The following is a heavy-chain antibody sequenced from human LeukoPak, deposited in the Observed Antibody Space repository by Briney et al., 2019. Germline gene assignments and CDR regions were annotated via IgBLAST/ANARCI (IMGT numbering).Heavy chain of an antibody. CDR3: AIWTSGNY. V-gene: IGHV3-7*01. D-gene: IGHD1-1*01. CDR1: GFTFNRSW. Sequence: GGSLRLSCAASGFTFNRSWMNWVRQAPGKGLEWVANMDPSGSQKRYVDSVKGRFTISKDNPGTSLYLEMYSQRAEDTAIYYCAIWTSGNYWGQGTLVTVSS. CDR2: MDPSGSQK. J-gene: IGHJ4*02.